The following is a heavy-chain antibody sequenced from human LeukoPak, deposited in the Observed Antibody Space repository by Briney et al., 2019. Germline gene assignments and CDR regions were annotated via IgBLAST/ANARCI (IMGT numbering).Heavy chain of an antibody. Sequence: ASVKVSCKASGYTFSIYTMNWVRQAPGQGLEWMGWINPNSGGTNYAQKFQGRVTMTRDTSISTAYMELSRLRSDDTAVYYCAGTGYSSSWQIDYWGQGTLVTVSS. CDR3: AGTGYSSSWQIDY. V-gene: IGHV1-2*02. D-gene: IGHD6-13*01. J-gene: IGHJ4*02. CDR2: INPNSGGT. CDR1: GYTFSIYT.